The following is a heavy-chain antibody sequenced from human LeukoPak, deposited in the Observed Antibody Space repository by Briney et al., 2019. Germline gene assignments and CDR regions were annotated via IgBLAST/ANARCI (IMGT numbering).Heavy chain of an antibody. J-gene: IGHJ4*02. D-gene: IGHD1-26*01. CDR3: AGGQVGAADY. CDR2: TRNKANSYST. CDR1: GFTFSDHY. Sequence: GGSLRLPCAASGFTFSDHYMDWVRQAPGKGLEWVGRTRNKANSYSTEYAASVKGRFIISRDDLRNSLYLQMNSLKSEDTAVYFCAGGQVGAADYWGQGTLVTVSS. V-gene: IGHV3-72*01.